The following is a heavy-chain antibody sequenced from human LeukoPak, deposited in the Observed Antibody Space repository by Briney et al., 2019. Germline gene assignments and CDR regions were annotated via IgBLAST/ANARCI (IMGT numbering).Heavy chain of an antibody. CDR3: ARSVGATGDAFDI. D-gene: IGHD1-26*01. Sequence: WASVTVSCKASGYTFTSYDINWVRQATGQGLEWMGWMNPNSGNTGYAQKFQGRVTMTRNTSISTAYMELSSLRSEDTAVYYCARSVGATGDAFDIWGQGTMVTVSS. V-gene: IGHV1-8*01. J-gene: IGHJ3*02. CDR2: MNPNSGNT. CDR1: GYTFTSYD.